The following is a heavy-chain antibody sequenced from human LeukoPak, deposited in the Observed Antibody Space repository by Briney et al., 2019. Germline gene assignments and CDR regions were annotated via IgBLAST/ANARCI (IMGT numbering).Heavy chain of an antibody. J-gene: IGHJ4*02. Sequence: PSETLSLTCTVSGGSISSSSYYWGWIRQPPGKGLEWIRSIYYSGSTYYNPSLKSRVTISVDTSKNQFSLKLSSVTAADTAVYYCVRREWVRGVPFDYWGQGTLVTVSS. D-gene: IGHD3-10*01. CDR3: VRREWVRGVPFDY. CDR2: IYYSGST. CDR1: GGSISSSSYY. V-gene: IGHV4-39*07.